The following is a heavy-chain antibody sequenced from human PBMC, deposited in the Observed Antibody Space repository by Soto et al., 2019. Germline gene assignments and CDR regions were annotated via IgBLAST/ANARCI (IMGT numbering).Heavy chain of an antibody. J-gene: IGHJ6*03. D-gene: IGHD2-21*01. CDR3: ARDLGDHVARYYYYYMAV. CDR1: GYTFTSYD. CDR2: INAGNGNT. Sequence: ASVKVSCKASGYTFTSYDMHCVRPAPGQRLEWMGWINAGNGNTKYSQKFQGRVTITRDTSASTAYMELSSLRSEDTAVYYCARDLGDHVARYYYYYMAVWGKGTTVTVS. V-gene: IGHV1-3*01.